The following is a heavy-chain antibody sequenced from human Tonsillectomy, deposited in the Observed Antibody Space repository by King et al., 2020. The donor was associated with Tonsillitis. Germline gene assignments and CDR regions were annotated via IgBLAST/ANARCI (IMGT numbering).Heavy chain of an antibody. CDR1: GFTFDHYA. J-gene: IGHJ4*02. V-gene: IGHV3-43*02. CDR3: APDPGATDY. Sequence: VQLVESGGGMVQPGGSLRLSCAASGFTFDHYAMHWVRQAPGKGLEWVSFITKIGGNTYYADSVKGRFTISRDNSKNSLYLQRNSLRTEDTALNYCAPDPGATDYWGQGTLVTVSS. D-gene: IGHD1-26*01. CDR2: ITKIGGNT.